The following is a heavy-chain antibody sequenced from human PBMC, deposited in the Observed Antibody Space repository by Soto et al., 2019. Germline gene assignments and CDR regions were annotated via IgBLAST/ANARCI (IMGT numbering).Heavy chain of an antibody. CDR1: GXXXXXXX. CDR2: ISPLFSTT. V-gene: IGHV1-69*01. CDR3: AASSSVAAAGYFKF. Sequence: VKEPGSSVKVXXKATGXXXXXXXFNWVRQAXXXXXXWMGLISPLFSTTNYAQKFQGRVTIGADELTTIVYLEVSNLESEDTAMYYCAASSSVAAAGYFKFWGQGTLVTVSP. J-gene: IGHJ4*02. D-gene: IGHD6-13*01.